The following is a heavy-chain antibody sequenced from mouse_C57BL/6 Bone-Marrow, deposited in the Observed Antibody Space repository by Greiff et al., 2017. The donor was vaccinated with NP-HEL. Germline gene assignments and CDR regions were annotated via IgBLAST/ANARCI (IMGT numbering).Heavy chain of an antibody. CDR3: ARESFYYGSSYDLYYFDY. J-gene: IGHJ2*01. Sequence: VKVVESGPGLVAPSQSLSITCTVSGFSLTSYAISWVRQPPGKGLEWLGVIWTGGGTNYNSALKSRLSISKDNSKSQVFLKMNSLQTDDTARYYCARESFYYGSSYDLYYFDYWGQGTTLTVSS. V-gene: IGHV2-9-1*01. CDR2: IWTGGGT. CDR1: GFSLTSYA. D-gene: IGHD1-1*01.